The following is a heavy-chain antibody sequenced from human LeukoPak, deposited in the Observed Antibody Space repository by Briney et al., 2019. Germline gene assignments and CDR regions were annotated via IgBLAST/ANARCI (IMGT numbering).Heavy chain of an antibody. CDR3: ARGGAYCSGGSCYWVY. J-gene: IGHJ4*02. D-gene: IGHD2-15*01. V-gene: IGHV3-7*03. Sequence: GGSLRLSCAASGFTFSSYWMSWVRQAPGKGLERVANIKQDGSEKYHVDSVKGRFTISRDNAKNSLYLQMNSLRAEDTAVYYCARGGAYCSGGSCYWVYWGQGTLVTVSS. CDR2: IKQDGSEK. CDR1: GFTFSSYW.